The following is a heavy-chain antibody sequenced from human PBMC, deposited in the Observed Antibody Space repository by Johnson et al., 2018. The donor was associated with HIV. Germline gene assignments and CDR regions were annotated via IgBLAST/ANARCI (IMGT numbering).Heavy chain of an antibody. CDR2: ISYDGSNK. D-gene: IGHD1-26*01. CDR1: GFTFSSYA. V-gene: IGHV3-30*04. J-gene: IGHJ3*02. Sequence: QVQLVESGGGLVQPGRSLRLSCAASGFTFSSYAIHWVRQAPGKGLEWVAAISYDGSNKYYADSVKGRFTISRDNSKTTLYLQMNSLRAEDTAVYYCAKDPVGATWAFDIWGQGTMVTVSS. CDR3: AKDPVGATWAFDI.